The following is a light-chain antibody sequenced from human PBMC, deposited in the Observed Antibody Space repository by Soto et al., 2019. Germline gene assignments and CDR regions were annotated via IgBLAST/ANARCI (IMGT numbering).Light chain of an antibody. CDR3: AAWYDSLSGVV. J-gene: IGLJ2*01. CDR1: SSNIGDNT. V-gene: IGLV1-44*01. CDR2: NDN. Sequence: QSVLTQPPSASGTPGQRVAISCSGSSSNIGDNTVNWYQQLPGTAPKLLIYNDNHRPSGVPDRFSGSKSGTSASLAISGLQSEDEADFYCAAWYDSLSGVVFGGGTKLTVL.